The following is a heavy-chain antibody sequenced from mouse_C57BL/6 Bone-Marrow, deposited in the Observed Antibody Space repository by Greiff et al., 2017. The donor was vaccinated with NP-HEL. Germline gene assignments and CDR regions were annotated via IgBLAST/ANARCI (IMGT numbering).Heavy chain of an antibody. V-gene: IGHV5-6*02. J-gene: IGHJ1*03. Sequence: EVKLVESGGDLVKPGGSLKLSCAASGFTFSSYGMSWVRQTPDKRLEWVATISSGGSYTSYPDRVKGRFTISRDNAKDTLYLQMSSLKAEDTDRYYCARQGYYYGSSYVYWYVDVWGTGTTVTVSS. CDR2: ISSGGSYT. CDR3: ARQGYYYGSSYVYWYVDV. D-gene: IGHD1-1*01. CDR1: GFTFSSYG.